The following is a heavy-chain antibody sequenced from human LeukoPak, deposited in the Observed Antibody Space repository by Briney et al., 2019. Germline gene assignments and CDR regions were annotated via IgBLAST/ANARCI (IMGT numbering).Heavy chain of an antibody. D-gene: IGHD3-3*01. J-gene: IGHJ4*02. CDR3: ARDRPGIFGVVDSESQ. CDR2: IYYSGST. CDR1: GGSISSSSYY. V-gene: IGHV4-39*07. Sequence: PSETLSLTCTVSGGSISSSSYYWGWIRQPPGKGLEWIGSIYYSGSTYYNPSLKSRVTISVDTSKNQFSLKLSSVTAADTAVYYCARDRPGIFGVVDSESQWGQGTLVTVSS.